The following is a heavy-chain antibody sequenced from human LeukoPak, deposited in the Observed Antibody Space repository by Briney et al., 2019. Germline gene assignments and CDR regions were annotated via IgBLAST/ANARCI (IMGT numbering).Heavy chain of an antibody. CDR1: GFTFSSYT. CDR3: ARANNWNTCDAFDI. J-gene: IGHJ3*02. Sequence: GGSLRLSCAASGFTFSSYTMSWVRQAPGKGLEWVSAISASGGSPHYADSVKGRFTISRDNSKNTLYLQMNSLRAEDTAVYYCARANNWNTCDAFDIWGQGTMVTVSS. V-gene: IGHV3-23*01. CDR2: ISASGGSP. D-gene: IGHD1-20*01.